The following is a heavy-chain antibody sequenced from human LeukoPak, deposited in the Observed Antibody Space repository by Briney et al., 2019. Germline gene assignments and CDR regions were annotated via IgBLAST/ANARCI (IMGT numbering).Heavy chain of an antibody. D-gene: IGHD6-13*01. V-gene: IGHV3-30-3*01. CDR1: GFTFSSYA. J-gene: IGHJ6*02. CDR2: ISYDGSNK. CDR3: ASRIAAAALYYYYGMDV. Sequence: PGGSLRLSCAASGFTFSSYAMHWVRQAPGKGLEWVAVISYDGSNKYYADSVKGRFTISRDNSKNTLYLQMNSLRAEDTAVYYFASRIAAAALYYYYGMDVWGQGTTVTVSS.